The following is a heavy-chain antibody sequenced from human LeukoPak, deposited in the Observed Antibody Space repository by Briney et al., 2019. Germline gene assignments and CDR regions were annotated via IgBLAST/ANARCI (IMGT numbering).Heavy chain of an antibody. CDR3: AKDSVTTLDY. V-gene: IGHV3-30*18. J-gene: IGHJ4*02. CDR2: ISYDGSSK. CDR1: GFTFSSYA. Sequence: GGSLRLSCAASGFTFSSYAMHWARQAPDKGLEWVAVISYDGSSKYFAKSVKGRFTISRDNSKNTLYLQMNSLRTEDTAVYYCAKDSVTTLDYWGQGTLVTVSS. D-gene: IGHD4-17*01.